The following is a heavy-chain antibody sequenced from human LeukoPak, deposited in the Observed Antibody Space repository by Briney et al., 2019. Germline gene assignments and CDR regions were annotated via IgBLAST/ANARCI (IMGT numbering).Heavy chain of an antibody. CDR3: VALGDRIY. J-gene: IGHJ4*02. CDR1: GFTFSSYD. D-gene: IGHD2-21*02. CDR2: ISAAGDT. Sequence: GGSLRLSCAGSGFTFSSYDMHWVRQATGKGLEWVSAISAAGDTYYLDSVKGRFTISRENAKNSLYLQMNSLRAGDTAVYYCVALGDRIYWGQGTLVTVSS. V-gene: IGHV3-13*01.